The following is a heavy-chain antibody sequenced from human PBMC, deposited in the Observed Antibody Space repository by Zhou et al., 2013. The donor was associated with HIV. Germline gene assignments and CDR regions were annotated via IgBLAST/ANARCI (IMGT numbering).Heavy chain of an antibody. V-gene: IGHV1-69*04. D-gene: IGHD2-2*01. Sequence: QVQLVQSGAEVKKPGSSVKVSCKASGGTFSSYAISWVRQAPGQGLEWMGRIIPILGIANYAQKFQGRVTITADKSTSTAYMELSSLRSEDTAVYYCAREGGSLGYCSSTSCPNWFDPWGQGTLVTVSS. CDR3: AREGGSLGYCSSTSCPNWFDP. CDR2: IIPILGIA. J-gene: IGHJ5*02. CDR1: GGTFSSYA.